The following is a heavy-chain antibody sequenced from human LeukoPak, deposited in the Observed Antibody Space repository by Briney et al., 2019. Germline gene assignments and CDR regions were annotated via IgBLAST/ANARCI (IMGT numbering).Heavy chain of an antibody. D-gene: IGHD6-19*01. V-gene: IGHV3-30-3*01. J-gene: IGHJ4*02. CDR1: GFTFSSYA. CDR2: ISYDGSNK. CDR3: ARDEQWLYYFDY. Sequence: PGGSLRLSCAASGFTFSSYAMHWVRQAPGKGLEWVAVISYDGSNKYYADSVKGRFTISRDNSKNTLYLQMNSLRAEDTAVYYCARDEQWLYYFDYWGQGTLVTVSS.